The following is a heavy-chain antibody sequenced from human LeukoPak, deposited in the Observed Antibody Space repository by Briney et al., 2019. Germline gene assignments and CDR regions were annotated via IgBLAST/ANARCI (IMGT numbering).Heavy chain of an antibody. D-gene: IGHD3-3*01. Sequence: GASVKVSCKASGGTFSSYAMSWVRQAPGKGLEWVSAISGSGGSTYYADSVKGRFTISRDNSKNTLYLQMNSLRAEDTAVYYCANELRFWEGEIDYWGQGPLVTVS. J-gene: IGHJ4*02. CDR3: ANELRFWEGEIDY. CDR2: ISGSGGST. V-gene: IGHV3-23*01. CDR1: GGTFSSYA.